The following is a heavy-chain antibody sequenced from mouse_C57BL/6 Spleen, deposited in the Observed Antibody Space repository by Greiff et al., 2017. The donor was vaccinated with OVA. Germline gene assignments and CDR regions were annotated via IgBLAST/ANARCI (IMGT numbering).Heavy chain of an antibody. J-gene: IGHJ2*01. CDR3: ARERNSYGSSLGY. D-gene: IGHD1-1*01. V-gene: IGHV1-4*01. CDR1: GYTFTRYT. CDR2: INPSSGYT. Sequence: QVQLKQSGAELARPGASVKMSCKASGYTFTRYTMHWVKQRPGQGLEWIGYINPSSGYTKYNQKFKDKATLTADKSSSTAYMQLSSLTSEDSAVYYCARERNSYGSSLGYWGQGTTLTVSS.